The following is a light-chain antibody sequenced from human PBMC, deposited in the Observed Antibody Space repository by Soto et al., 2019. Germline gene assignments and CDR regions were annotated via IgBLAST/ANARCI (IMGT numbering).Light chain of an antibody. CDR1: QSISSW. CDR3: QQYNSYSGT. Sequence: DIQNTQSPSTLSASVGDRVTLTCRASQSISSWLAWYQQKPGKAPKLLIYDASSLESGVPSRFSGSGSGTEFTLTISSLQPDDFATYYCQQYNSYSGTFGQGTKLEIK. V-gene: IGKV1-5*01. CDR2: DAS. J-gene: IGKJ2*01.